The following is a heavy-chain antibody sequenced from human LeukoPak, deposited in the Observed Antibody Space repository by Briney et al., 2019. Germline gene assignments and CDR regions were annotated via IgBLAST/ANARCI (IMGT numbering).Heavy chain of an antibody. D-gene: IGHD3-10*01. J-gene: IGHJ4*02. CDR3: AKATVDLWFGELYPHEQDY. V-gene: IGHV3-30*02. Sequence: PGGSLRLSCAASGFTFSNAWMSWVRQAPGKGLEWAAFIRYDGSNKYYADSVKGRFTISRDNSKNTLYLQMNSLRAEDTAVYYCAKATVDLWFGELYPHEQDYWGQGTLVTVSS. CDR1: GFTFSNAW. CDR2: IRYDGSNK.